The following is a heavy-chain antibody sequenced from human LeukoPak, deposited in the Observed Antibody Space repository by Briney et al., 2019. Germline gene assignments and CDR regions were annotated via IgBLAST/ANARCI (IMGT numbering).Heavy chain of an antibody. J-gene: IGHJ4*02. V-gene: IGHV3-15*01. CDR3: TLIQGWGSGSYYRDF. D-gene: IGHD3-10*01. CDR2: VKSRSAGEAT. Sequence: GGSLRLSCAASGFSISNDWMSWVRQAPGKGLEWVARVKSRSAGEATDYAAPVKGRFTISRDDSKNTLYLQMNSLKTEDTAVYYCTLIQGWGSGSYYRDFWGQGTLVTVSS. CDR1: GFSISNDW.